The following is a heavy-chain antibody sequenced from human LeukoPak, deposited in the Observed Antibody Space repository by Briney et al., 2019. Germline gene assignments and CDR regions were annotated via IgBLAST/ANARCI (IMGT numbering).Heavy chain of an antibody. V-gene: IGHV3-48*03. CDR2: ISSSGSTI. CDR1: GFTFSSYE. D-gene: IGHD3-10*01. J-gene: IGHJ4*02. Sequence: PGGALRLSCAGSGFTFSSYEMNGVRQAPGKGLEWVSYISSSGSTIYYADSVKGRFTISRDNAKNSLYLQMNSPRAEDTALYYCAREPLTYYGSGSPHFDYWGQGTLATVSS. CDR3: AREPLTYYGSGSPHFDY.